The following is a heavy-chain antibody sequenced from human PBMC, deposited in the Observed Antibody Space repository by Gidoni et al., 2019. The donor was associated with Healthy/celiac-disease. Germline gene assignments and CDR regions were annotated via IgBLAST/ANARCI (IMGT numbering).Heavy chain of an antibody. D-gene: IGHD3-3*01. CDR1: VGSLSICSYS. V-gene: IGHV4-61*02. Sequence: HVHLPESVPGLVKLSQTLSLTCTVSVGSLSICSYSWCWIRQTAGKGLAWIGSIYTRGSTNYNPALKSRVTISVDTSKNQFSLKVSSGTAADTAVYYCAREASYYEFWSGYYTGRDAFDIWGKGTMVTVSS. CDR3: AREASYYEFWSGYYTGRDAFDI. CDR2: IYTRGST. J-gene: IGHJ3*02.